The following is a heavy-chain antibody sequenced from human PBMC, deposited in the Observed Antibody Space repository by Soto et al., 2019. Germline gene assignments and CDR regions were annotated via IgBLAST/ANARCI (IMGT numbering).Heavy chain of an antibody. CDR1: GYTFTGYY. J-gene: IGHJ4*02. CDR2: INPNSGGT. V-gene: IGHV1-2*02. D-gene: IGHD5-12*01. Sequence: ASVKVSCKASGYTFTGYYMHWVRQAPGQGLEWMGWINPNSGGTNYAQKFQGRVTMTRDTSISTAYMELSRLRSDDTAVYYCARDRGYGWLQPRGFDYWGQGTLVTVSS. CDR3: ARDRGYGWLQPRGFDY.